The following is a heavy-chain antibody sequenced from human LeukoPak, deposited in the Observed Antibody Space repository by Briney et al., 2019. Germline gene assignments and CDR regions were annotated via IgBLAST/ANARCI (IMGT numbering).Heavy chain of an antibody. CDR2: INPNSGGT. J-gene: IGHJ4*02. V-gene: IGHV1-2*06. D-gene: IGHD4-11*01. CDR1: GYTFTGYY. CDR3: ARAESSNWDAKYFFDY. Sequence: ASVKVSCKASGYTFTGYYIHWVRRAPGQGLEWMGRINPNSGGTNYAQRFQGRVTMTRDTSISTAYMELSRLRSDDTAVYYCARAESSNWDAKYFFDYWGQGTLVTVSS.